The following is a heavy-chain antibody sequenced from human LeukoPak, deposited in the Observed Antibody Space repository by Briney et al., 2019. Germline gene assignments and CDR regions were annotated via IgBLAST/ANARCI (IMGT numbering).Heavy chain of an antibody. CDR2: IYYSGST. CDR3: ARMPYYDFWSAHYYMDV. CDR1: GGSISSYY. Sequence: SETLSLTCTVSGGSISSYYWSWIRQPPGKGLEWIGYIYYSGSTNYNPSLKSRVTISVDTSKNQFSLKLSSVTAADTAVYYCARMPYYDFWSAHYYMDVWGKGTTVTVSS. V-gene: IGHV4-59*12. J-gene: IGHJ6*03. D-gene: IGHD3-3*01.